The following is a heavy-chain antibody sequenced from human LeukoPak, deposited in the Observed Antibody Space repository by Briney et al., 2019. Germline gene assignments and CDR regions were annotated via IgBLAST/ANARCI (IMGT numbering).Heavy chain of an antibody. J-gene: IGHJ3*02. CDR2: IYYTGNI. CDR1: GGSIRGSSYY. D-gene: IGHD3-22*01. V-gene: IGHV4-39*01. CDR3: ALSLIVVAFDAFDI. Sequence: TSEILSLTCTVSGGSIRGSSYYWGWIRQSPGKGLEWIGTIYYTGNIYYNPSLKSRVTQSVDTSRNQFSLRLTSVTAADTAVYYCALSLIVVAFDAFDIWGQGTMVTVSS.